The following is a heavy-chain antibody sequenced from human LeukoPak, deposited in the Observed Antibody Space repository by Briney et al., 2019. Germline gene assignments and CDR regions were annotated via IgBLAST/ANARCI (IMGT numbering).Heavy chain of an antibody. V-gene: IGHV3-15*01. Sequence: GGSLRLSCAASGFTFSNAWMSWVRQAPGKGLEWVGRILGKTDGGTTDYAAPVKGRFIISRDDSTNTLYLQMNSLKTEDTAVYYCTTEEGVDDYFDYWGQGTLVTVSS. CDR2: ILGKTDGGTT. D-gene: IGHD3-10*01. CDR1: GFTFSNAW. J-gene: IGHJ4*02. CDR3: TTEEGVDDYFDY.